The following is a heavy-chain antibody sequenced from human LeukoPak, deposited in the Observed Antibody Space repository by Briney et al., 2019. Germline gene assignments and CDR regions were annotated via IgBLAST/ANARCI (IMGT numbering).Heavy chain of an antibody. Sequence: GASVKVSCKASGGTFSSYTISWVREAPGQGLEWMGRIIPILGIANYAQKLQGRVTITADKSTSTAYMELSSLRSEDTAVYYCARGVAGGWVLFDYWGQGTLVTVSS. CDR2: IIPILGIA. V-gene: IGHV1-69*02. CDR3: ARGVAGGWVLFDY. D-gene: IGHD6-19*01. J-gene: IGHJ4*02. CDR1: GGTFSSYT.